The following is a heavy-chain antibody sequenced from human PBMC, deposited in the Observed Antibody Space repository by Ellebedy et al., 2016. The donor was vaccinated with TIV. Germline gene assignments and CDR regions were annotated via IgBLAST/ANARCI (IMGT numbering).Heavy chain of an antibody. CDR2: IIPIFGTA. D-gene: IGHD6-13*01. Sequence: SVKVSXXASGYTFTSYGISWVRQAPGQGLEWMGGIIPIFGTANYAQKFQGRVTITADESTSTAYMELSSLRSEDTAVYYCAWGGAAAGTSPHLVYWGQGTLVTVSS. CDR1: GYTFTSYG. J-gene: IGHJ4*02. CDR3: AWGGAAAGTSPHLVY. V-gene: IGHV1-69*13.